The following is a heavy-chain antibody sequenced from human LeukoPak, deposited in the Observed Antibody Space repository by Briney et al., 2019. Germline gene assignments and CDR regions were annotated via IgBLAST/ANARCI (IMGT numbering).Heavy chain of an antibody. CDR1: GGSISSSSYY. D-gene: IGHD3-22*01. Sequence: PSETLSLTCTVSGGSISSSSYYWGWIRQPPGKGLEWIGSIYYSGSTYYNPSLKSRVTISVDTSKNQFSLKLSSVTAADTAVYYRARQDSSGYRWGQDELLDWFDPWGQGTLVTVSS. CDR3: ARQDSSGYRWGQDELLDWFDP. V-gene: IGHV4-39*01. J-gene: IGHJ5*02. CDR2: IYYSGST.